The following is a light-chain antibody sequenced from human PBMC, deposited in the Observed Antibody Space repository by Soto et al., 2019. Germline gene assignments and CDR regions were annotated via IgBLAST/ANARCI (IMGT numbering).Light chain of an antibody. CDR2: GAS. CDR1: QSVRSSY. CDR3: QQYGSSQT. V-gene: IGKV3-20*01. J-gene: IGKJ1*01. Sequence: EIVLTQSPGTLSLSPGERATLSCRASQSVRSSYLAWYQQKPGQAPRLLIYGASSRATGIPDRFSGSGSGTDFTLTISRQEPEDFAVYYCQQYGSSQTFGQGTKVEIK.